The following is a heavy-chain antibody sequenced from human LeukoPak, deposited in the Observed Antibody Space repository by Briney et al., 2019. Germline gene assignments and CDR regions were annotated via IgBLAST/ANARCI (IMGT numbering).Heavy chain of an antibody. CDR1: GGSISSYY. V-gene: IGHV4-59*01. J-gene: IGHJ6*02. CDR2: IHYSGST. Sequence: SETLSLTCTVSGGSISSYYWSWIRQPPGKELEWIGYIHYSGSTNYNPSLKSRVTMSVDTSKNQFSLKLTSVTAADTAVYYCARDVYSLYGMDVWGQGTTVTVSS. CDR3: ARDVYSLYGMDV. D-gene: IGHD2-8*01.